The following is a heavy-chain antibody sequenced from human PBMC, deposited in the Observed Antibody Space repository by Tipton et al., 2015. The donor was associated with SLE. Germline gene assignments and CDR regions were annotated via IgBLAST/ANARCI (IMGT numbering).Heavy chain of an antibody. CDR1: GYTFTSYD. D-gene: IGHD1-1*01. Sequence: QLVQSGAEVKKPGASVKVSCKASGYTFTSYDINWVRQATGQGLEWMGWINPYTGNTDYAQKVQGRVTMTTDTSRSTAYLDLRSLRPDDTAVYYCAERYDTFEIWGQGTMVSVSS. CDR3: AERYDTFEI. V-gene: IGHV1-8*01. J-gene: IGHJ3*02. CDR2: INPYTGNT.